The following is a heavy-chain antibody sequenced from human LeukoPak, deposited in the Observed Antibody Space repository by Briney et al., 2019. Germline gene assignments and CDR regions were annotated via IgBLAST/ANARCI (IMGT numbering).Heavy chain of an antibody. D-gene: IGHD3-16*02. J-gene: IGHJ4*02. CDR1: GFTVGSNY. CDR2: IYSGGST. Sequence: GGSLRLSCAASGFTVGSNYMSWVRQAPGKGLEWVSVIYSGGSTYYADSVKGRFTISRDNSKNTLYLQMNSLRAEDTAVYYCARGYDYVWGSYRYVLDYWGQGTLVTVSS. CDR3: ARGYDYVWGSYRYVLDY. V-gene: IGHV3-53*01.